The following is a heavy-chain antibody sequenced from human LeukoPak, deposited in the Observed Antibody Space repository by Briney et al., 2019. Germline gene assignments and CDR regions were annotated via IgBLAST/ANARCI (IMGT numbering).Heavy chain of an antibody. CDR2: IYSSGST. CDR3: ARDRGYSSGWYPFDY. D-gene: IGHD6-19*01. Sequence: SETLPLTCTVSGDSISSYYWSWIRQPAGKGLEWIGRIYSSGSTNYNPSLKSRVTMSVDTSKNQFSLKLSSVTAADTAVYYCARDRGYSSGWYPFDYWGQGTLVTVSS. CDR1: GDSISSYY. V-gene: IGHV4-4*07. J-gene: IGHJ4*02.